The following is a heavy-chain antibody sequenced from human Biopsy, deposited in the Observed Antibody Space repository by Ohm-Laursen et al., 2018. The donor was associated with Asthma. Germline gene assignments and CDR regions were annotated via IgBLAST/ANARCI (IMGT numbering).Heavy chain of an antibody. J-gene: IGHJ4*02. D-gene: IGHD6-19*01. CDR2: INGKSNSI. CDR1: RFTFSDYY. V-gene: IGHV3-11*01. Sequence: SLRLSCTASRFTFSDYYMSWIRQAPGKGLEWISYINGKSNSIEYADSVKGRFTISRDNAKNSLYLQMNSLRAEDTAVYYCARDSYSSGLYDDFESWGQGTLVTVSS. CDR3: ARDSYSSGLYDDFES.